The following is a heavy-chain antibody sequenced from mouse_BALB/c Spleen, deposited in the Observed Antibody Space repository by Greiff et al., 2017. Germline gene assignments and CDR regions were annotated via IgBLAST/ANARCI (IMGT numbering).Heavy chain of an antibody. D-gene: IGHD2-1*01. J-gene: IGHJ2*01. CDR3: ARGDGNYFDY. Sequence: VQLQQSGAELVRPGSSVKISCKASGYAFSSYWMNWVKQRPGQGLEWIGYIYPYNGGTGYNQKFKSKATLTVDNSSSTAYMELRSLTSEDSAVYYCARGDGNYFDYWGQGTTLTVSS. CDR1: GYAFSSYW. V-gene: IGHV1-34*01. CDR2: IYPYNGGT.